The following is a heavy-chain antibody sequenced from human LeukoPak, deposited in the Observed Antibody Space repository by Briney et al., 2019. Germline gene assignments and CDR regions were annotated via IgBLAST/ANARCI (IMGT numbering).Heavy chain of an antibody. CDR2: IYYSGST. V-gene: IGHV4-61*01. CDR1: GGSLISSSDL. Sequence: TSETLSLTCTVSGGSLISSSDLWVWIRQPPGKGLEWIGYIYYSGSTNYNPSLKSRVTISVDTSKNQFSLKLSSVTAADTAVYYCARVQAYYYGSGSFDYWGQGTLVTVSS. D-gene: IGHD3-10*01. CDR3: ARVQAYYYGSGSFDY. J-gene: IGHJ4*02.